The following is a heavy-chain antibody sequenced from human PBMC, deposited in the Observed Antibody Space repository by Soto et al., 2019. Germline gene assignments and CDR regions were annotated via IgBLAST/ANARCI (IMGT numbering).Heavy chain of an antibody. CDR3: ARDLHSDILTNWFDP. V-gene: IGHV3-49*03. D-gene: IGHD3-9*01. CDR2: IRSKAYGGTT. CDR1: GFTFGDYA. J-gene: IGHJ5*02. Sequence: GGSLRLSCTASGFTFGDYAMSWFRQAPGKGLEWVGFIRSKAYGGTTEYAASVKGRFTISRDDSKNSLYLQMNSLRAEDTAVYYCARDLHSDILTNWFDPWGQGTLVTVSS.